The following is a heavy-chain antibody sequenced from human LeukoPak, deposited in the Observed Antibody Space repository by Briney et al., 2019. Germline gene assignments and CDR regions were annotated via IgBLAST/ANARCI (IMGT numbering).Heavy chain of an antibody. CDR3: ARRGHGYGSPFDY. Sequence: GGSLRLSCAASGFTFSSYAMNWVRQAPGKGLEWVSMIYPNGNTFYTDSVKGRFTISRDNSKNTLDLQMSSLRAEDTAVYYCARRGHGYGSPFDYWGQGTLVTVSS. V-gene: IGHV3-66*04. CDR1: GFTFSSYA. D-gene: IGHD5-18*01. CDR2: IYPNGNT. J-gene: IGHJ4*02.